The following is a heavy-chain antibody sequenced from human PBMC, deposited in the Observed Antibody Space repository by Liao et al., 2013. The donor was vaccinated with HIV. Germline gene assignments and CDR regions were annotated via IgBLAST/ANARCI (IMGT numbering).Heavy chain of an antibody. CDR3: ARATTVTDFYFDL. Sequence: QVQLQESGPGLVKPSETLSLICTVSGGSIGSDYWNWIRQTPGKGLEWIGYIHYTGNTKHNPSIKSRVTMSVDTSKKQFTLQLSSVTAADTAVYYCARATTVTDFYFDLWGRGTLVTVSS. J-gene: IGHJ2*01. CDR1: GGSIGSDY. CDR2: IHYTGNT. V-gene: IGHV4-59*01. D-gene: IGHD4-17*01.